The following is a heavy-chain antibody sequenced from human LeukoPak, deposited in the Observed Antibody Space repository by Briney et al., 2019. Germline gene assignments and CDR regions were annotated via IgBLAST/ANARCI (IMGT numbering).Heavy chain of an antibody. CDR2: ISGSGGST. Sequence: PGGSLRLSCAASGFTFSSYAMTWVRQAPGKGLEWVSAISGSGGSTYYADSVKGRFTISRDNSKNTLYLQMDSLRPEDTAVYYCAKPVGGFYFDYWGQGTLVSVSS. CDR3: AKPVGGFYFDY. CDR1: GFTFSSYA. J-gene: IGHJ4*02. V-gene: IGHV3-23*01. D-gene: IGHD4-23*01.